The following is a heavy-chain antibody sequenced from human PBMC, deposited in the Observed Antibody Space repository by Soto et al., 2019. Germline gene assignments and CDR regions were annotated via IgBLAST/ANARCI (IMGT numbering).Heavy chain of an antibody. J-gene: IGHJ4*02. CDR2: ISAGGGST. Sequence: GGSLRLSCAASGFTFSSNAMRWVRQAPGEGLEWVSAISAGGGSTYYADSVKGRFTISRDNSKNTLYLQMNSLRAEDTAIYYCAKAGDYSKYYFDYWGQGTLVTVSS. CDR1: GFTFSSNA. V-gene: IGHV3-23*01. D-gene: IGHD4-4*01. CDR3: AKAGDYSKYYFDY.